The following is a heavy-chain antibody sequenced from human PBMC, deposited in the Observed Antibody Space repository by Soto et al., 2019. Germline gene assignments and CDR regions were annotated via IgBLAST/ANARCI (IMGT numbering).Heavy chain of an antibody. J-gene: IGHJ6*03. CDR3: ARAPLRQLVAAPYMDG. Sequence: GASVKVSCKASGYTFTSYDINWVRQATGQGLEWMGWMNPNSGNTGYAQKFQGRVTMTRNTSISTAYMELSSLRSEDTAVYYCARAPLRQLVAAPYMDGWGKGTTVTVSS. V-gene: IGHV1-8*01. D-gene: IGHD6-13*01. CDR2: MNPNSGNT. CDR1: GYTFTSYD.